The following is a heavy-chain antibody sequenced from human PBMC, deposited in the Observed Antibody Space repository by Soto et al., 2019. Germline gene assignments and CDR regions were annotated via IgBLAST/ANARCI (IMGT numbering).Heavy chain of an antibody. J-gene: IGHJ4*02. D-gene: IGHD3-22*01. V-gene: IGHV4-4*02. CDR3: ATNGYYSCPD. Sequence: QVQLQESGPGLVRPSETLSLTCDVSSGSISDDHWWSWVRQSPGRGLEWIGEIHHSGRTTYNPSLKSRVIMSVDKSKNQFFLKLNSVTAADAAVYYCATNGYYSCPDWGQGILVTVSS. CDR1: SGSISDDHW. CDR2: IHHSGRT.